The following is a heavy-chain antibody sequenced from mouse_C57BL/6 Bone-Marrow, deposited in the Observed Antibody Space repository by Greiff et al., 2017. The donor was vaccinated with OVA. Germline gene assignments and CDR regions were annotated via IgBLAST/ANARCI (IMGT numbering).Heavy chain of an antibody. D-gene: IGHD4-1*01. CDR3: ARAGTEAMDY. V-gene: IGHV5-6*01. CDR1: GFTFSSYG. Sequence: VQLQQSGGDLVKPGGSLKLSCAASGFTFSSYGMSWVRQTPDKRLEWVATISSGGSYTYYPDSVKGRFTISRDNAKNTLYLQMSSLKSEDTAMYYWARAGTEAMDYWGQGTSVTVSS. J-gene: IGHJ4*01. CDR2: ISSGGSYT.